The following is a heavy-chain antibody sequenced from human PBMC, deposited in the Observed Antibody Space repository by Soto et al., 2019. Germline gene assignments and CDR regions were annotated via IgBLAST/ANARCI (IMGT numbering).Heavy chain of an antibody. J-gene: IGHJ4*02. D-gene: IGHD2-2*03. CDR2: INPSGGST. CDR3: AGEMDIVVVPAAVNSY. V-gene: IGHV1-46*01. CDR1: GYTFTSYY. Sequence: QVQLVQSGAEVKKPGASVKVSCKASGYTFTSYYMHWVRQAPGQGLEWMGIINPSGGSTSYAQKFQGRVTMTRDTSTSTVYMELSSLRSEDTAVYYCAGEMDIVVVPAAVNSYWGQGTLVTVSS.